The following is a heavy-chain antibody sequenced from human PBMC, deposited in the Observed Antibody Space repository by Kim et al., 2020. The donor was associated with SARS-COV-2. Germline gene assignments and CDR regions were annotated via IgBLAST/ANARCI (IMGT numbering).Heavy chain of an antibody. Sequence: GGSLRLSCAASGFTFSGSAIHGVRQASGKGLEWVGRIRSKANSYATAYAASVRGRFSISRDDSKNTAYLQMNNLKTEDTAVYYGTSVTATTLAFWDAFDIWGRGTMVTLSS. V-gene: IGHV3-73*01. J-gene: IGHJ3*02. D-gene: IGHD1-1*01. CDR2: IRSKANSYAT. CDR3: TSVTATTLAFWDAFDI. CDR1: GFTFSGSA.